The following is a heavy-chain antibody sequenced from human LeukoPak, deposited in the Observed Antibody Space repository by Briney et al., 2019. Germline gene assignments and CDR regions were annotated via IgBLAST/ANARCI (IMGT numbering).Heavy chain of an antibody. Sequence: SETLSLTCTVSGGSISSYYWSWIRQPAGKGLEWIGRIYTSGSTNYNPSLKSRVTISVDTSKNQFSLKLSSVTAADTAVYYCARDQSPYGAAAAYNWFDPWGQGTLVTVSS. CDR3: ARDQSPYGAAAAYNWFDP. CDR1: GGSISSYY. CDR2: IYTSGST. V-gene: IGHV4-4*07. J-gene: IGHJ5*02. D-gene: IGHD6-13*01.